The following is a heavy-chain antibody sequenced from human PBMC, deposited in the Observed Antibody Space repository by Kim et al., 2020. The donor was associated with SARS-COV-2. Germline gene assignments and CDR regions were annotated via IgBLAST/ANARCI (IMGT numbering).Heavy chain of an antibody. Sequence: SETLSHTCAVSGGSISSSYWWSWVRQPPGKGLEWIGEVYHTGSTNYNPSLKSRVTISVDKSQNHFSLKLSSVTAADTAVYYCARGLGEYSGNDCNWGQGTLVTVSS. CDR2: VYHTGST. J-gene: IGHJ4*02. CDR3: ARGLGEYSGNDCN. D-gene: IGHD5-12*01. V-gene: IGHV4-4*02. CDR1: GGSISSSYW.